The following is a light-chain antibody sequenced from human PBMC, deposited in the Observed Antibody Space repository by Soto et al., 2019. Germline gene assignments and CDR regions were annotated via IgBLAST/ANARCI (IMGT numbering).Light chain of an antibody. CDR3: QQYGSSPGT. J-gene: IGKJ2*01. CDR2: GAC. V-gene: IGKV3-20*01. CDR1: QSISSSY. Sequence: EIVLTQSPGTLSLSPGERATLSCRASQSISSSYLAWYKQKPGQAPRLLIYGACSRATGIPDMFSGSGSGTDFTLTISRLEPEDFAVYYCQQYGSSPGTFGQGTKLEIK.